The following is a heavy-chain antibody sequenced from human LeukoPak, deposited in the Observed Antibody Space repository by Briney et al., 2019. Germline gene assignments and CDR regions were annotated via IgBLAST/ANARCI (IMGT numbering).Heavy chain of an antibody. CDR1: GGSISSYY. D-gene: IGHD1-26*01. Sequence: SETLSLTCTVSGGSISSYYWSWIRQPPGKALEWIGYIYYSGSTNYNPSLKSRVTISVDTSKNQFSLKLSSVTAADTAVYYCARVTASFGGSYFIDYWGQGTLVTVSS. CDR2: IYYSGST. J-gene: IGHJ4*02. V-gene: IGHV4-59*01. CDR3: ARVTASFGGSYFIDY.